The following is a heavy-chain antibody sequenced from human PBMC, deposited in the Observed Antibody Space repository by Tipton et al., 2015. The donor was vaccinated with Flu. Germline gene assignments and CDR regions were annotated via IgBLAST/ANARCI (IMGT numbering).Heavy chain of an antibody. CDR2: IYYSGTT. Sequence: TLSLTCTVSGGSISSGGYYWSWIRQHPGKGLEWIGYIYYSGTTYYNPSLKSRVTISVDTSKNQFSLKLSSVTAADTAVYYWARGGATGEDYFDYWGQGTLVTVSS. V-gene: IGHV4-31*03. CDR1: GGSISSGGYY. D-gene: IGHD5-12*01. J-gene: IGHJ4*02. CDR3: ARGGATGEDYFDY.